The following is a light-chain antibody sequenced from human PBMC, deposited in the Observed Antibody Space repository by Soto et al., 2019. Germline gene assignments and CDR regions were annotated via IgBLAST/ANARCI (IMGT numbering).Light chain of an antibody. Sequence: IQMTQSRASLSASLGDRVTITCRASQGIRNDLGWLQQKPGKAPKLLIFAASSLQSGVPSRFSGSRSGPDFTLTISSLQPEDFETYYCQQRYSSPPTFGQGTKVDIK. CDR2: AAS. J-gene: IGKJ1*01. V-gene: IGKV1-39*01. CDR3: QQRYSSPPT. CDR1: QGIRND.